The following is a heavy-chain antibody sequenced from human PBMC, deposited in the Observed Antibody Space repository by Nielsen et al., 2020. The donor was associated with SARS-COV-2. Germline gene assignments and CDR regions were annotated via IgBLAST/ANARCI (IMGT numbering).Heavy chain of an antibody. D-gene: IGHD1-26*01. Sequence: GESLKISCAASGFTFSSYGMHWVRQAPGKGLEWVAVIWYDGSNKYSADSVKGRFTISRDNAKNTLYLQMTSLRTEDTAVYYCAREDSWELLRTYDALDIWGQGTMVSVSS. V-gene: IGHV3-30*19. CDR3: AREDSWELLRTYDALDI. J-gene: IGHJ3*02. CDR1: GFTFSSYG. CDR2: IWYDGSNK.